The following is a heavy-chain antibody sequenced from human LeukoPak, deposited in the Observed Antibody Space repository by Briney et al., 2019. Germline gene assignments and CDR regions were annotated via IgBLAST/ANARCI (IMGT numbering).Heavy chain of an antibody. J-gene: IGHJ6*02. D-gene: IGHD5-18*01. CDR1: GGSISSYY. CDR2: IYYSGST. V-gene: IGHV4-59*01. Sequence: SETLSLTCTVSGGSISSYYWSWIRQPPGKGLEWIGYIYYSGSTNYNPSLKSRVTISVDTSKNQFSLKLSSVTAADTAVYYCATFKGYSYGSYYYYGMDVWGQGTTVTVSS. CDR3: ATFKGYSYGSYYYYGMDV.